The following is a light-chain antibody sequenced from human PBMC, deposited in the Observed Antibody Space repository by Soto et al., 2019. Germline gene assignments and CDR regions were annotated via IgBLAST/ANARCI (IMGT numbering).Light chain of an antibody. CDR1: QSVSSSY. J-gene: IGKJ1*01. Sequence: IVLTQSPGTLSLSPGERATLSCRASQSVSSSYLAWYQQKPGQAPRLLIYGASSRATGISDRFSGSGSGTDFTLTISRLEPEDFAVYYCQQYGSSSWTFGQGTKVDI. V-gene: IGKV3-20*01. CDR2: GAS. CDR3: QQYGSSSWT.